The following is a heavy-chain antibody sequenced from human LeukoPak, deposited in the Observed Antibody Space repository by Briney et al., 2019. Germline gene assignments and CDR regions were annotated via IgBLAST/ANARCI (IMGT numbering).Heavy chain of an antibody. D-gene: IGHD6-6*01. CDR3: ASLPGESSSRDYYYYYMDV. Sequence: SETLSLTCAVSGGSISSSNWWSWVRQPPGKGLEWIGEIYHSGSTNYNPSLKSRVTISVDKSKNQFPLKLSSVTAADTAVYYCASLPGESSSRDYYYYYMDVWGKGTTVTVSS. CDR1: GGSISSSNW. V-gene: IGHV4-4*02. J-gene: IGHJ6*03. CDR2: IYHSGST.